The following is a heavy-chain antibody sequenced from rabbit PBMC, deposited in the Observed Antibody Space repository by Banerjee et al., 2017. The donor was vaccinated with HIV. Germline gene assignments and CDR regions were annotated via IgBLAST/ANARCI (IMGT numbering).Heavy chain of an antibody. CDR2: INTGGSGST. J-gene: IGHJ4*01. CDR3: ARGGYSGFGYFDL. Sequence: PGKGLEWIACINTGGSGSTYYANWVNGRFTISKTSSTTVTLQMTNLTGADTATYFCARGGYSGFGYFDLWGQGTLVTVS. V-gene: IGHV1S40*01. D-gene: IGHD7-1*01.